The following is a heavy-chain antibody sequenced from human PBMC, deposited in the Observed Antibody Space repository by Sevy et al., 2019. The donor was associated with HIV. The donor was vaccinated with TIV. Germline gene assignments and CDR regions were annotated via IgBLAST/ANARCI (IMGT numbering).Heavy chain of an antibody. CDR3: AGVELWGWAAAGTQLGYYMDV. V-gene: IGHV4-59*01. D-gene: IGHD6-13*01. Sequence: SETLSLTCTVSGGSISSYYWSWIRQPPGKGLEWIGYIYYSGSTNYNPSLKSRVTISVDTSKNQFSLKLSSVTAAETAVYYCAGVELWGWAAAGTQLGYYMDVWGKGTTVTVSS. CDR1: GGSISSYY. J-gene: IGHJ6*03. CDR2: IYYSGST.